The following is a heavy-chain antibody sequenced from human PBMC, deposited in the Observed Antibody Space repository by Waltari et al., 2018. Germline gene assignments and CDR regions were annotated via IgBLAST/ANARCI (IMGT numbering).Heavy chain of an antibody. J-gene: IGHJ3*02. CDR1: GFTFRSYW. CDR2: IKKDGSEE. CDR3: ARDQWFAFDI. D-gene: IGHD3-22*01. V-gene: IGHV3-7*01. Sequence: EVQLVESGGGLVQPGGSLRLSGAPSGFTFRSYWMSWVRQAPGKGLEWVANIKKDGSEEYYVDSVGGRFTISRDNAKNSLYLQMNSLRPEDTAVYYCARDQWFAFDIWGQGTMVTVSS.